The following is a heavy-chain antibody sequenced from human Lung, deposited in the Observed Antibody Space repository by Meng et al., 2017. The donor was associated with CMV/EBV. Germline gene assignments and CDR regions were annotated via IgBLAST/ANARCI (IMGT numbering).Heavy chain of an antibody. CDR1: GDMFSTYA. J-gene: IGHJ4*02. CDR3: ARALREYSSSSSDS. D-gene: IGHD6-6*01. V-gene: IGHV1-69*06. CDR2: LIPILNAP. Sequence: KVSCKXSGDMFSTYAITWVRQAPGQGLEWMGELIPILNAPNYAQKFQGRVRITADKSTTTAYMELSSLRSDDTAVYYCARALREYSSSSSDSWGQGTLVTVSS.